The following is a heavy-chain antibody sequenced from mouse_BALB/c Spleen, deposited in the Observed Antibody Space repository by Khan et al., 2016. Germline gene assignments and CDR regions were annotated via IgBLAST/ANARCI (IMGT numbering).Heavy chain of an antibody. CDR2: ILPGSDAT. CDR3: TSPIYYDYDVGAVDF. CDR1: GYTFSNYW. J-gene: IGHJ4*01. V-gene: IGHV1-9*01. Sequence: QVQLQQSGADLMKPGASVRISCKATGYTFSNYWLEWVKQRPGHGLEWIGEILPGSDATTYNAQFKGKATSTADISSHTAYMQLSSLTSDDSAVYYCTSPIYYDYDVGAVDFWGLGTSVIVSS. D-gene: IGHD2-4*01.